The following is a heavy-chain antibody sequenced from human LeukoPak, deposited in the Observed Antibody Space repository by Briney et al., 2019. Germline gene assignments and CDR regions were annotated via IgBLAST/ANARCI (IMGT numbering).Heavy chain of an antibody. Sequence: GGSLRLSCAASGFTLRSYGMSWVRQAPGKGLEWVAGIKWNGCSTVYADSVKGRFTISRDNAKNSLYLQLNSLRAKDTALYSCARVYYDSSGHKYYFDYWREGTLLTVPS. CDR2: IKWNGCST. CDR3: ARVYYDSSGHKYYFDY. CDR1: GFTLRSYG. V-gene: IGHV3-20*04. J-gene: IGHJ4*02. D-gene: IGHD3-22*01.